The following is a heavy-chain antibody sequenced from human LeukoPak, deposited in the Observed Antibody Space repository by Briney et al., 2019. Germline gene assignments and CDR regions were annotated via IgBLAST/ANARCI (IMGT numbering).Heavy chain of an antibody. V-gene: IGHV4-39*07. CDR2: IYYSGST. J-gene: IGHJ3*02. D-gene: IGHD2-15*01. CDR3: ARLEIVVVVAAKEI. CDR1: GGSISSSSYY. Sequence: SETLSLTCTVSGGSISSSSYYWGWIRQPPGKGLEWIGSIYYSGSTYYNPSLKSRVTISVDTSKNQFSLKLSSVTAADTAVYYCARLEIVVVVAAKEIWGQGTMVTVSS.